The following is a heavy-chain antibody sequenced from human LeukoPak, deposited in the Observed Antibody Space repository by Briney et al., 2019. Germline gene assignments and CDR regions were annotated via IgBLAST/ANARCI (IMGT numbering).Heavy chain of an antibody. CDR1: GFTVSSNY. CDR3: ARERCSGGNCYRGGFDP. D-gene: IGHD2-15*01. Sequence: GGSLRLSCAASGFTVSSNYMSWVRQAPGKGLEWVSVTYSGGSTYYADSVKGRFTISRDSSKNTLYLQMDSLRAEDTAVYYCARERCSGGNCYRGGFDPWGQGTLVTVS. CDR2: TYSGGST. V-gene: IGHV3-53*01. J-gene: IGHJ5*02.